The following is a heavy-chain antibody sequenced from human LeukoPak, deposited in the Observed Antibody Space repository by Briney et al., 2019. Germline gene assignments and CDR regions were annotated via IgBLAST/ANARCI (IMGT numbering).Heavy chain of an antibody. CDR1: GITFSRNA. CDR3: AKDPYSSGWYADNWFDP. J-gene: IGHJ5*02. V-gene: IGHV3-23*01. CDR2: ISGSASTT. D-gene: IGHD6-19*01. Sequence: GGSLRLSCAASGITFSRNAMTWVRQAPGKSLEWASAISGSASTTYYADSVKGRFTISRDNSKNTLYLQMNSLRAEDTAVYYCAKDPYSSGWYADNWFDPWGQGTLVTVSS.